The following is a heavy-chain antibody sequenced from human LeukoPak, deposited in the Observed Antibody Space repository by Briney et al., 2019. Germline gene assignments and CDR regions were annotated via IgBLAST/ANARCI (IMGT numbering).Heavy chain of an antibody. CDR3: ARGRDYAFDY. CDR2: INSDGSST. Sequence: GGSLRLSCAASGFSFSGYWVHWVRQVPGKGLVWVSQINSDGSSTSYADFVKGRFTISRDNAKNTLYLQMNSLRVEDTAVYYCARGRDYAFDYWGQGARVTVSS. J-gene: IGHJ4*02. V-gene: IGHV3-74*01. CDR1: GFSFSGYW. D-gene: IGHD4-17*01.